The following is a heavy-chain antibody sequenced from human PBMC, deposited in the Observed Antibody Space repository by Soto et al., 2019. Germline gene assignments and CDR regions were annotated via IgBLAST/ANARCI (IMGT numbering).Heavy chain of an antibody. CDR2: ISYDGSNK. D-gene: IGHD2-21*02. V-gene: IGHV3-30-3*01. CDR3: AREAGGDHGCYFDY. Sequence: QLQLVESGGGVVQPGRSLRLSCAASGFTFSSYAMHWVRQGPGKGLEWVAGISYDGSNKYNTNPVKGRFTISRDNSKNTLYLQMTRLRAEDTPVYYCAREAGGDHGCYFDYWGQGTLVTVSS. CDR1: GFTFSSYA. J-gene: IGHJ4*02.